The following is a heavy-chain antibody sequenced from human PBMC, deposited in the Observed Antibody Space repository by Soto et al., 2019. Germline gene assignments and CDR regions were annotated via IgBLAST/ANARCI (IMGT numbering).Heavy chain of an antibody. J-gene: IGHJ6*03. D-gene: IGHD1-1*01. CDR2: ISYDGSNK. Sequence: PGGSLRLSCAASGFTFSSYGMHWVRQAPGKGLEWVAVISYDGSNKYYADSVKGRFTISRDNSKNTLYLQMNSLRAEDTAVYYCAKEEQDPITYYYMDVWGKGTTVTVSS. V-gene: IGHV3-30*18. CDR3: AKEEQDPITYYYMDV. CDR1: GFTFSSYG.